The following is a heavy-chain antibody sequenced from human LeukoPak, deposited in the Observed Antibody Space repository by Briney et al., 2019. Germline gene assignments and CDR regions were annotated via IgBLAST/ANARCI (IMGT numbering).Heavy chain of an antibody. D-gene: IGHD4-17*01. CDR2: ISSSSSYI. CDR1: GFTFSSYS. Sequence: GGSLRLSCAASGFTFSSYSMNWVRQAPGKGLEWVSSISSSSSYIYYADSVKGRFTISRDNSKNTLYLQMNSLRAEDTAVYYCAKDLDYGDYSGYWGQGTLVTVSS. V-gene: IGHV3-21*04. J-gene: IGHJ4*02. CDR3: AKDLDYGDYSGY.